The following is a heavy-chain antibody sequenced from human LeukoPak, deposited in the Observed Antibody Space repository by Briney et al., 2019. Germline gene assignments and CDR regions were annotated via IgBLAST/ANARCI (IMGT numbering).Heavy chain of an antibody. D-gene: IGHD1-26*01. J-gene: IGHJ4*02. CDR3: ARGEVVAWELLYQ. CDR1: GFTFSSYG. V-gene: IGHV4-34*01. Sequence: GSLRLSCAASGFTFSSYGMHWVRQPPGKGLEWIGEITHSGSTNYNPSLKSRVTVSVDTSKNHFSLNLTSVTAADTAVYYCARGEVVAWELLYQWGKGTLVTVSS. CDR2: ITHSGST.